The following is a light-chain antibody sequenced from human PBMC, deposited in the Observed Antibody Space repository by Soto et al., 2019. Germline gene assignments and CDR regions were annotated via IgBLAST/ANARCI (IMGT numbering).Light chain of an antibody. CDR3: SSCTTPNTPYVV. CDR1: SSDVGACNS. Sequence: QSVLTQPASVSGSPGQSITISCTGTSSDVGACNSVSWYQQYPGKAPKLMIYDVNNRPSGISYRFSGSKSGSTASLTVSGLQAEDEAVYFCSSCTTPNTPYVVFGGGTKLTVL. CDR2: DVN. V-gene: IGLV2-14*01. J-gene: IGLJ2*01.